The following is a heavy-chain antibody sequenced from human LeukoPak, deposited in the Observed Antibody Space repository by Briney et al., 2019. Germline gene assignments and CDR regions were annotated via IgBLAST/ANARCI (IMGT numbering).Heavy chain of an antibody. V-gene: IGHV3-21*01. J-gene: IGHJ4*02. CDR2: ISSSSSYI. CDR3: ARRGDGYNSDY. CDR1: GFTFSSYS. D-gene: IGHD5-24*01. Sequence: GGSLRLSCAASGFTFSSYSMNWVRQAPGKGLEWVSSISSSSSYIYYADSVKGRFTISRDNAKNSLYLQMISLRAEDTAVYYCARRGDGYNSDYWGQGTLVTVSS.